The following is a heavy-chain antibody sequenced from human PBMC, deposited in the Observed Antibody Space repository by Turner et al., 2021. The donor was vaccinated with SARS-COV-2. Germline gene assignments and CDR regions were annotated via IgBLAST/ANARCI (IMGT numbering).Heavy chain of an antibody. CDR2: IYYSGRT. CDR3: MRHDHYGSASINWFNS. J-gene: IGHJ5*01. CDR1: GDSISTSHDY. D-gene: IGHD3-10*01. V-gene: IGHV4-39*01. Sequence: QLQLQESGPGLARPSETLSLICTVSGDSISTSHDYWGWIRQPPGKGLEWIGSIYYSGRTFYNPSVKSRVTISVDTSKNDFSLQLSSVTAADTAVYYCMRHDHYGSASINWFNSWGQGTLVTVSS.